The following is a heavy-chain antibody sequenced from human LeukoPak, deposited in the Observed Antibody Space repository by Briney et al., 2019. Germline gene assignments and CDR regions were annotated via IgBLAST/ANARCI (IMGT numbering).Heavy chain of an antibody. D-gene: IGHD3-22*01. CDR2: IYTSGST. V-gene: IGHV4-4*07. J-gene: IGHJ4*02. Sequence: SETLSLTCTVSGGSISSYYWSWIRQPAGKGLEWIGRIYTSGSTNYNPSLKSRVTMSVDTSKNQFSLKLSSVTAADTAAYYCARTGDSSGYFDYWGQGTLVTVSS. CDR3: ARTGDSSGYFDY. CDR1: GGSISSYY.